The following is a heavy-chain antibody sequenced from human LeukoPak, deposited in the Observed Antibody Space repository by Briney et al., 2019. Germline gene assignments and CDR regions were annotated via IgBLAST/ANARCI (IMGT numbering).Heavy chain of an antibody. D-gene: IGHD6-13*01. CDR3: TTGGLWYVDY. J-gene: IGHJ4*02. V-gene: IGHV3-15*01. CDR2: IKSKTDEGTT. CDR1: GFTFSNAW. Sequence: PGGSLRLSCAASGFTFSNAWMSWVRQVPGKGLEWVGRIKSKTDEGTTDYAAPVIGRFNISRDDSKNTLYLQMNSLKSEDTALYYCTTGGLWYVDYWGQGILVTVSS.